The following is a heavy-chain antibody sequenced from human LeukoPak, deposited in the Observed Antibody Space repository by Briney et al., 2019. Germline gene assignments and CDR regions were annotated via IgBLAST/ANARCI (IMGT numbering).Heavy chain of an antibody. CDR1: GFTFSSYA. CDR2: ISGSGGST. Sequence: GGSLRPSCAASGFTFSSYAMSWVRQAPGKGLEWVSAISGSGGSTYYADSVKGRFTISRDNSKNTLYLQMNSLRAEDTAVYYCASTMIVVVITVLDAFDIWGQGTMVTVSS. D-gene: IGHD3-22*01. CDR3: ASTMIVVVITVLDAFDI. V-gene: IGHV3-23*01. J-gene: IGHJ3*02.